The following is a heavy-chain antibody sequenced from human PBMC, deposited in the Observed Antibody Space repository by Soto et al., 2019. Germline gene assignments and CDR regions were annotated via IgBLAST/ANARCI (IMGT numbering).Heavy chain of an antibody. J-gene: IGHJ6*02. CDR2: IVVGNGNT. D-gene: IGHD5-12*01. V-gene: IGHV1-58*02. CDR1: GLTFTSSA. CDR3: ATAVSKFDTSGSLPYGVDV. Sequence: QVQLVQSGPEVKKPGTSVKVSCKASGLTFTSSAIQWVRQARGQRLEWIGWIVVGNGNTIYAQKFQKRVTITRDMSTSTAYMELSSLRSEDTAVYYCATAVSKFDTSGSLPYGVDVWGRGTTVTVSS.